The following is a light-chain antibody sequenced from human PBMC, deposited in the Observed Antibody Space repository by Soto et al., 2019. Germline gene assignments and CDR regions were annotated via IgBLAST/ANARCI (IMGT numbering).Light chain of an antibody. CDR1: QSVTTF. CDR3: QQSYSTPSLT. CDR2: DAS. V-gene: IGKV3-11*01. J-gene: IGKJ4*01. Sequence: EIVLTQSPATLSLSPGDRATLSCRASQSVTTFLAWYQQKPGQAPRLLIYDASDRAPGIPARFSGSGSATDFTLTINNLEPEDFATYFCQQSYSTPSLTFGGGTKVEIK.